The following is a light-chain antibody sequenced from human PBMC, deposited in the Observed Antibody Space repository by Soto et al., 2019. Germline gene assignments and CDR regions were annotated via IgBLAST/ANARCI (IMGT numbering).Light chain of an antibody. CDR1: QTIRNY. J-gene: IGKJ4*01. Sequence: DIQMTQSPSPLSAAVGDRVTITCRASQTIRNYLNWYRQKPGEAPKLLIYAASRLQSGVPSRFGGSGSGTDFTLTINTLQPEDIATYYCQQSYSTPRFGGGTKVDIK. CDR3: QQSYSTPR. V-gene: IGKV1-39*01. CDR2: AAS.